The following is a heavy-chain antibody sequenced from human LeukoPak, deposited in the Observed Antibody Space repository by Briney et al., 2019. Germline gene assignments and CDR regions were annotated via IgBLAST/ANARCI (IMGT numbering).Heavy chain of an antibody. J-gene: IGHJ4*02. CDR2: ISYDGSNK. V-gene: IGHV3-30-3*01. D-gene: IGHD6-19*01. Sequence: GGSLRLSCAASGFTFSSYAMHWVRQAPGKGLEWVAVISYDGSNKYYADSVKGRFTISRDNSKNTLYLQMNSLRAEDTAVYYCARDAIIAVGYYFDYWGQGTLVTVSS. CDR3: ARDAIIAVGYYFDY. CDR1: GFTFSSYA.